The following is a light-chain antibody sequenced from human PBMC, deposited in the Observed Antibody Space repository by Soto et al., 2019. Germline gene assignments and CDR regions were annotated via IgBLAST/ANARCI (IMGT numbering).Light chain of an antibody. CDR3: QQHDDWMPLT. V-gene: IGKV3D-15*01. CDR2: GAS. Sequence: EIVMTQSPATLSVSPGASATLSGRASQSVNIYLAWYQQRPGQAPRLLLFGASSRATGIPARFSGSGSGTEFNLPTSSLQPQAFAVSFCQQHDDWMPLTFGGGTKVDIK. J-gene: IGKJ4*01. CDR1: QSVNIY.